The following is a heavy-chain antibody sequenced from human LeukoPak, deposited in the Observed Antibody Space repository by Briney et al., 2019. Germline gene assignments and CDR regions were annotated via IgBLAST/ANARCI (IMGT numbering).Heavy chain of an antibody. J-gene: IGHJ4*02. Sequence: GRSLRLSCAASGFTFSKYAMHWVRQAPGKGLEWVAVLSDDGNNKHYADSVKGRFTISRDNSQNTLHLQMNTLRVDDTAVYYCAGPRNYSPFDYWGQGILSPSPQ. CDR2: LSDDGNNK. D-gene: IGHD5-18*01. V-gene: IGHV3-30*04. CDR1: GFTFSKYA. CDR3: AGPRNYSPFDY.